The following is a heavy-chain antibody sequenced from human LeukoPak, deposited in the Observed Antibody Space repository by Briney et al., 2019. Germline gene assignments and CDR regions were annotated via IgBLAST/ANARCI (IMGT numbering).Heavy chain of an antibody. J-gene: IGHJ4*02. CDR3: ARQVAVAAWEY. Sequence: KAGESLKISCKGSGYSFISYWIGWVRLMPGKGLEWMGIIYPSDSETRYSPSFQGQVTTSADKSISTAYLQWSSLKASDTAMYYCARQVAVAAWEYWGQGTLVTVSS. CDR1: GYSFISYW. D-gene: IGHD6-19*01. CDR2: IYPSDSET. V-gene: IGHV5-51*01.